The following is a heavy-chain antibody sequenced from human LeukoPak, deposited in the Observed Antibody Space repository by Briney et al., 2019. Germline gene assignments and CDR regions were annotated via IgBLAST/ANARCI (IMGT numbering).Heavy chain of an antibody. D-gene: IGHD2/OR15-2a*01. CDR1: GGSISSSTYY. Sequence: PSETLSLTCTVSGGSISSSTYYWAWIRQPPGKGLEWIGTTYYSGTTYYNPSLESRVTISVDMSKNLFSLKLSSVTAADTAVYSCARGGPGSNSQRFDPWGQGTLVTVSS. J-gene: IGHJ5*02. CDR3: ARGGPGSNSQRFDP. CDR2: TYYSGTT. V-gene: IGHV4-39*02.